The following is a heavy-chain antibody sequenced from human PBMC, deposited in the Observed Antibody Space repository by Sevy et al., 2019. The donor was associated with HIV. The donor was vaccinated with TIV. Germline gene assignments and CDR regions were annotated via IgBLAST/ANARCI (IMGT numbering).Heavy chain of an antibody. CDR1: GDSIGDYF. CDR2: IYSNGAT. CDR3: ARDIGYCSSDGCLLGIYFDS. Sequence: SETLSLTCTVSGDSIGDYFWSWIRQPAGKGLEWIGRIYSNGATNHNPALKSRVAMSVDTSKKEFSLRLSSVTAADTAVYYCARDIGYCSSDGCLLGIYFDSWGQGAQVTVSS. J-gene: IGHJ4*02. D-gene: IGHD2-2*01. V-gene: IGHV4-4*07.